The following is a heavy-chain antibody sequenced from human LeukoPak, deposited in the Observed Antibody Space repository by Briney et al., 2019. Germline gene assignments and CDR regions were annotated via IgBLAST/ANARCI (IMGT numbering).Heavy chain of an antibody. J-gene: IGHJ4*02. CDR3: ARGGLGAFLGTFDY. Sequence: GGSLRLSCAASGFTFSSYEMNWVRQGPGKGLVWVSRINSDGRSTIYADSVKGRFTISRDNAKKKLYLQMNSLRAEDTAVYYCARGGLGAFLGTFDYWGQGTLVTVSS. CDR1: GFTFSSYE. V-gene: IGHV3-74*01. CDR2: INSDGRST. D-gene: IGHD3-10*01.